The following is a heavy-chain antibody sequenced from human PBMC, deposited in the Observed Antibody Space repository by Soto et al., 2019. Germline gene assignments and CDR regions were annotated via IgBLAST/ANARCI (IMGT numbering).Heavy chain of an antibody. CDR3: ARYSSATYSHFDY. CDR2: ISSSDNTI. V-gene: IGHV3-11*01. J-gene: IGHJ4*02. Sequence: QVQLVESGGGLVKPGGSLRLSCAASGFSFSDYYMSWIRQAPGKGLEWVSYISSSDNTIYYADSVKGRFTISRDNAKNSLYLQMNSLRAEDTAMYYCARYSSATYSHFDYWGQGTLVTVSS. D-gene: IGHD2-21*01. CDR1: GFSFSDYY.